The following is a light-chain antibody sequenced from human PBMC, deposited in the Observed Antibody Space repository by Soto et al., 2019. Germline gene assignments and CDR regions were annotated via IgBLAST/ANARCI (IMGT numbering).Light chain of an antibody. CDR3: AAWDDSLSAVV. J-gene: IGLJ2*01. CDR1: SSNIGSNY. V-gene: IGLV1-47*01. CDR2: RND. Sequence: QSVLTQPPSASGTPGQRVTISCSGSSSNIGSNYVYWYQQLPGSAPKLLIYRNDQRHSGVPDRFSGSKSGTSASLAISGLRSEYEADYYCAAWDDSLSAVVFGGGTKLTVL.